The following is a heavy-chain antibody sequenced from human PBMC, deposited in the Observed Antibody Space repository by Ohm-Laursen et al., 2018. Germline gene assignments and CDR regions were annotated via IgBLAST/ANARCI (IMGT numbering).Heavy chain of an antibody. D-gene: IGHD5-12*01. Sequence: GSLRLSCAAIGFTFSDYYMSWIRQAPGKGLEWVSSINPSSAYIYYADSVRGRFTVSRDNARSSLYLQMNSLRAEDTALYYCARLSGYSPGYYLDYWGQGTLVTVSS. J-gene: IGHJ4*02. V-gene: IGHV3-11*06. CDR1: GFTFSDYY. CDR2: INPSSAYI. CDR3: ARLSGYSPGYYLDY.